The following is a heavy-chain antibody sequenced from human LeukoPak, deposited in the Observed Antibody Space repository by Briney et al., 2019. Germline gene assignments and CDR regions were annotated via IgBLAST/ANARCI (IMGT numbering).Heavy chain of an antibody. D-gene: IGHD3/OR15-3a*01. J-gene: IGHJ5*02. CDR2: INHSGST. V-gene: IGHV4-34*01. CDR3: ATLYDFWSGYPVNWFDP. CDR1: GGSFSGYY. Sequence: SETLSLTCAVHGGSFSGYYWSWIRQPPGKGLEWIGEINHSGSTNYNPSLKSRVTISVDTSKNQFSLKLSSVTAADTAVYYCATLYDFWSGYPVNWFDPWGQGTLVTVSS.